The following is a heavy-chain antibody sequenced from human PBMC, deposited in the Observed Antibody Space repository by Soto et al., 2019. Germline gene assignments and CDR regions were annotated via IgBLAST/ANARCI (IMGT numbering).Heavy chain of an antibody. CDR1: GYTFTSYA. Sequence: QVQLVQSGAEVKKPGASVKVSCKASGYTFTSYAMHWVRQAPGQRLEWMGWINVGNGNTKYSQKFQGRVTITRDTSASTAYMELSSLRSEDTAVYYCAREGTTVTFDYWGQGTLVTVSS. J-gene: IGHJ4*02. CDR3: AREGTTVTFDY. D-gene: IGHD4-17*01. CDR2: INVGNGNT. V-gene: IGHV1-3*01.